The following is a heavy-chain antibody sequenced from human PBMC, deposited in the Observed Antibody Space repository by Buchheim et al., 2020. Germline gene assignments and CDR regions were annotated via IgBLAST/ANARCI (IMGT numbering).Heavy chain of an antibody. CDR2: ISGSGAHT. J-gene: IGHJ4*02. CDR1: GFTFSNYA. V-gene: IGHV3-23*01. D-gene: IGHD4-23*01. CDR3: AKGSAYGGREGYFDY. Sequence: EVQLLESGGGLVQPGGSLRLSCAASGFTFSNYAMRWVRQAPGKGLEWVSAISGSGAHTYYADSVKGRLSISRDNSNKTLHLQLHSLRVEDTAVYYCAKGSAYGGREGYFDYWGQGTL.